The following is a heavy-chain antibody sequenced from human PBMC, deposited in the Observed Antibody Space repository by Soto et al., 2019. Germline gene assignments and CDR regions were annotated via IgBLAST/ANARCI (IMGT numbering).Heavy chain of an antibody. CDR3: AKGLVWSSSWDIDY. CDR1: GFSFSNYA. D-gene: IGHD6-13*01. V-gene: IGHV3-23*02. J-gene: IGHJ4*02. CDR2: ISGSGDNT. Sequence: EVQLLESGGALVQPGGSLRLSCAASGFSFSNYAMSWFRQAPGKGLGWVSAISGSGDNTYYGDSVKGRFTLSRDNSKHTLYLQMNSLRAEDTAVYYCAKGLVWSSSWDIDYGGQGTLVTVSS.